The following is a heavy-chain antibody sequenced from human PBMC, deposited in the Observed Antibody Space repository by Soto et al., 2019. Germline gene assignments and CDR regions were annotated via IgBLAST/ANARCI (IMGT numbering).Heavy chain of an antibody. Sequence: GASVKVSCKASGFTFTSSAMQWVRQARGQRLEWIGWIVVGSGNTNYAQKFQERVTITRDMSTSTAYMELSSLRSEDTAVYYCAAYDFWSGDAFDIWGQGTMVTVSS. CDR1: GFTFTSSA. CDR3: AAYDFWSGDAFDI. V-gene: IGHV1-58*02. D-gene: IGHD3-3*01. J-gene: IGHJ3*02. CDR2: IVVGSGNT.